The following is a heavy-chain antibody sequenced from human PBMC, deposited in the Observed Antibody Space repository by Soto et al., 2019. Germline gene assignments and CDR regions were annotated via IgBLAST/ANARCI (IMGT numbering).Heavy chain of an antibody. CDR2: IYPGDSDT. D-gene: IGHD5-18*01. J-gene: IGHJ6*02. V-gene: IGHV5-51*01. CDR1: GYSFTSYW. Sequence: PGESLKISCKGSGYSFTSYWIGWVRQMPGKGLEWMGIIYPGDSDTRYSPSFQGQVTISADKSISTAYLQWSSLKASDTAMYYCARQLDTAMVRKYYYGMDVWGQGTTVTV. CDR3: ARQLDTAMVRKYYYGMDV.